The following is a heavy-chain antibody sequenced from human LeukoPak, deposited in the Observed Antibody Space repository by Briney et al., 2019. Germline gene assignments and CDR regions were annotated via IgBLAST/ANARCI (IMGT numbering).Heavy chain of an antibody. V-gene: IGHV3-30-3*01. CDR2: ISYDGSNK. D-gene: IGHD6-19*01. J-gene: IGHJ4*02. Sequence: PGRSLRLSCAASGFTFSSYAMHWVRQAPGKGLEWVAVISYDGSNKYYADSVKGRFTISRDNSKNTLYLQMNSLRAEDTAVYYCARGGSSGWYFLTTFDYWGQGTLVTVSS. CDR3: ARGGSSGWYFLTTFDY. CDR1: GFTFSSYA.